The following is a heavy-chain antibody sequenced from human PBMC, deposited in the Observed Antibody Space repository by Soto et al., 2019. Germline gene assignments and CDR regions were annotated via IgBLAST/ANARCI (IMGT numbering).Heavy chain of an antibody. CDR2: TSYDGSTK. CDR3: AKDGGFDYGFWYFDL. Sequence: QVQLVESGGGVVQPGRSLRLSCAASGFTFSRYTMHWVRQAPGKGLEWVAVTSYDGSTKYYADSVKGRFTISRDNSKNILYLQIDYLIAEDTAVYYCAKDGGFDYGFWYFDLWGRGTLVTVSS. D-gene: IGHD4-17*01. J-gene: IGHJ2*01. V-gene: IGHV3-30-3*01. CDR1: GFTFSRYT.